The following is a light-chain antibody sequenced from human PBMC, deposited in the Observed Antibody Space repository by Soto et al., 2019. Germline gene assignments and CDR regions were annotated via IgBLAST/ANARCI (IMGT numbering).Light chain of an antibody. CDR1: QNVGTN. J-gene: IGKJ4*01. CDR2: GAS. V-gene: IGKV3-20*01. Sequence: EIVLTQSPGTLSLSPGERATLSCRASQNVGTNLAWYQQKPGQAPRLLIYGASSRAIGIPDRFSGSGSGTDFTVSISRLEPEDLAVYYCQHYINLPHTFGGGTKVEIK. CDR3: QHYINLPHT.